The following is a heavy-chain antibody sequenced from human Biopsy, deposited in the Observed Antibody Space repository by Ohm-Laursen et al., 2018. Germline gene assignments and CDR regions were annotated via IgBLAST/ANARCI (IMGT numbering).Heavy chain of an antibody. CDR3: ARNKPGSSSGSDFDY. Sequence: SLRLSCAASGFTVSSNYVSWVRQAPGMGLEWVSVIYSGDRPYYRESVRGRFTISRDNSKNTLYLQMNSLRADDTAVYYYARNKPGSSSGSDFDYWGQGTLVTVSS. V-gene: IGHV3-53*01. CDR2: IYSGDRP. J-gene: IGHJ4*02. CDR1: GFTVSSNY. D-gene: IGHD6-6*01.